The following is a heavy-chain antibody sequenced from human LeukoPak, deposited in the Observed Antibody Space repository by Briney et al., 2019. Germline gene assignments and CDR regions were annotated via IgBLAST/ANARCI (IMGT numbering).Heavy chain of an antibody. Sequence: SETLSLTCTVSGGSITSYYWSWIRQPPGKGLEWIGYIYYSGSTNHNPSLKSRVTISVDTSKNQFSLKLSSVTAADTAVYYCARARTMIRELDYWGQGTLVTVSS. CDR2: IYYSGST. V-gene: IGHV4-59*01. CDR3: ARARTMIRELDY. J-gene: IGHJ4*02. D-gene: IGHD3-10*01. CDR1: GGSITSYY.